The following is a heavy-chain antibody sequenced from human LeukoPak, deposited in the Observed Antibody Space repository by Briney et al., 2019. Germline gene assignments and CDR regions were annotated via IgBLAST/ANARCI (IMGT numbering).Heavy chain of an antibody. Sequence: GSIYYSGSSYYTPSLKSRVTISVDTSKNQFSLKLSSVTAADTAVYYCATSKTRIAARRLDYWGQGTLVTVSS. V-gene: IGHV4-39*07. CDR3: ATSKTRIAARRLDY. D-gene: IGHD6-6*01. J-gene: IGHJ4*02. CDR2: IYYSGSS.